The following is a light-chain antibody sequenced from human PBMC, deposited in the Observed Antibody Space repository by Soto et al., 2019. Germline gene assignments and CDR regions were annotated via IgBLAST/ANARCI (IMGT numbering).Light chain of an antibody. V-gene: IGLV2-23*01. Sequence: QSALTQPASVSGSPGQSITISCTGTSSDVGSYNLVSWYQQHPGKAPKLMIYEGSKRTSGVSNRFSGSKSGNTAFLTISGLQAEDEADYCCCSYAGSSTWVFGGGTQLTVL. CDR2: EGS. J-gene: IGLJ7*01. CDR3: CSYAGSSTWV. CDR1: SSDVGSYNL.